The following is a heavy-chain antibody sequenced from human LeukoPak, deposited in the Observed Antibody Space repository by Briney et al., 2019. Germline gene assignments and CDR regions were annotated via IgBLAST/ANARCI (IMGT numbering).Heavy chain of an antibody. D-gene: IGHD3-22*01. CDR3: ARGQGSSGYYPGDY. V-gene: IGHV1-2*02. CDR1: GYSFTGYY. CDR2: INPDSGGT. J-gene: IGHJ4*02. Sequence: ASVKVSCKASGYSFTGYYMHWVRQAPGQGLEWMGWINPDSGGTNHAQNFQGRVTMTRDTSISTAYMELNRLRSDDTAVYYCARGQGSSGYYPGDYWGQGTLVTVSS.